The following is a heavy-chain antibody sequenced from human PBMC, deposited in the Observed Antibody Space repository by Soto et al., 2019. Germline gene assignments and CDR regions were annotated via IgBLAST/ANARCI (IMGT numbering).Heavy chain of an antibody. D-gene: IGHD2-2*01. CDR1: GGSISSGGYY. Sequence: PSETLSLTCSVSGGSISSGGYYWSWIRQHPGKGLEWIGYIYYSGSTSYNPSLKSRVTISVDTSKNQFSLKLSSVTAADTAVYYCARGYCSSNSCFDPWGQGTLVTVSS. CDR2: IYYSGST. V-gene: IGHV4-31*03. J-gene: IGHJ5*02. CDR3: ARGYCSSNSCFDP.